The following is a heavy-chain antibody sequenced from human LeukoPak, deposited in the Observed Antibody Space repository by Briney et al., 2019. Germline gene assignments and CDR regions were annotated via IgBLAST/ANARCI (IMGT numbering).Heavy chain of an antibody. CDR1: GGSISSGGYY. J-gene: IGHJ4*02. D-gene: IGHD1-1*01. CDR3: AREGTTGTNN. V-gene: IGHV4-30-2*01. CDR2: IYHSGST. Sequence: SQTLSLTCTVSGGSISSGGYYWSWIRQPPGKGLEWIGYIYHSGSTCYNPSLKSRVTISVDRSKNQFSLKLSSVTAADTAVYYCAREGTTGTNNWGQGTLVTVSS.